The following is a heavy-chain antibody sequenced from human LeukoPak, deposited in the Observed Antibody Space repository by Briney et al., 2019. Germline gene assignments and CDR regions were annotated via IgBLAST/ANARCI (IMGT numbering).Heavy chain of an antibody. V-gene: IGHV3-30-3*02. D-gene: IGHD5-18*01. CDR1: GFTFSSYA. CDR3: AKTLGYSYGWPGYYYYGMDV. CDR2: ISYDGSNK. J-gene: IGHJ6*02. Sequence: PGRSLRLSCAASGFTFSSYAMHWVRQAPGKGLEWVAVISYDGSNKYYADSVKGRFTISRDNSKNTLYLQMNSLRAEDTAVYYCAKTLGYSYGWPGYYYYGMDVWGQGTTVTVSS.